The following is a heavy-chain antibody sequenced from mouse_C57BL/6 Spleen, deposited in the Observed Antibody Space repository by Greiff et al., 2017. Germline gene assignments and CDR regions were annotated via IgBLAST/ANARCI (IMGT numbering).Heavy chain of an antibody. V-gene: IGHV1-81*01. Sequence: QVQLQQSGAELARPGASVKLSCKASGYTFTSYGISWVKQRTGQGLEWIGEIYPRSGNTYYTEKFKGKATLTADKSSSTAYMELRSLTSEDSAVYFCARSDYYGSRIGYAMDYWGQGTSVTVSS. J-gene: IGHJ4*01. CDR3: ARSDYYGSRIGYAMDY. D-gene: IGHD1-1*01. CDR2: IYPRSGNT. CDR1: GYTFTSYG.